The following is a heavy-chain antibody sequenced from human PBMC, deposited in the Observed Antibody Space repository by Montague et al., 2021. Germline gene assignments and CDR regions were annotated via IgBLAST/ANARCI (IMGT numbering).Heavy chain of an antibody. D-gene: IGHD3-16*01. CDR2: INTSGSTI. J-gene: IGHJ4*02. Sequence: SLRLSCAASGFTFSDYYMSWIRQAPGKGREWVSYINTSGSTIYYADSVKGRFTISRDNAKNSLYLQMNSLRAEDTAVYYCAGIRKEADYWGQGTLVTVSS. V-gene: IGHV3-11*01. CDR1: GFTFSDYY. CDR3: AGIRKEADY.